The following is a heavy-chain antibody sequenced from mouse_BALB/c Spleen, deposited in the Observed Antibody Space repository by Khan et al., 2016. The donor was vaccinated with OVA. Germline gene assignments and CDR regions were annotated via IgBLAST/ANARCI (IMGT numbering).Heavy chain of an antibody. V-gene: IGHV9-3-1*01. CDR3: ARFRGRY. J-gene: IGHJ2*01. Sequence: QIQLVQSGPELKKPGETVKISCKASGYTFTNYGMNWVKQAPGKGLKWMGWINTYTGELTYADDFKGRFALSLDISASIAYLQINNLKNEDTATYFCARFRGRYWGQGTTLTVSS. CDR2: INTYTGEL. CDR1: GYTFTNYG.